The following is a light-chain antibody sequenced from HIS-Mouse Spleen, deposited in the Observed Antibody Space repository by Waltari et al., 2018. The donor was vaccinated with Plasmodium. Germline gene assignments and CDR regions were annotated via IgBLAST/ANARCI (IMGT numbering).Light chain of an antibody. J-gene: IGKJ1*01. Sequence: EIVLTQSPGTLSLSPGERATLSCRTSQSVSSSYLAWYQQKPGQAPRLLIYGASSRPPGIPDRFSGSGSGTDFTLTISRLEPEDFAVYYCQQYGSSGTFGQGTKVEIK. V-gene: IGKV3-20*01. CDR2: GAS. CDR3: QQYGSSGT. CDR1: QSVSSSY.